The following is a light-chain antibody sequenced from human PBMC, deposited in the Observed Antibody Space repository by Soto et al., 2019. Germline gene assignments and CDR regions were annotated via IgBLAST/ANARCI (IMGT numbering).Light chain of an antibody. CDR3: QQYGSSPWK. Sequence: EIVLTQSPGTLSLSPGERATLSCRASQSVSSSYLAWYQQKPGQAPRLLIYGASSRATGIQDRFSGSGSGTDFTLNISRMEPEDAEVYYCQQYGSSPWKFGQGTKVDMK. CDR2: GAS. J-gene: IGKJ1*01. V-gene: IGKV3-20*01. CDR1: QSVSSSY.